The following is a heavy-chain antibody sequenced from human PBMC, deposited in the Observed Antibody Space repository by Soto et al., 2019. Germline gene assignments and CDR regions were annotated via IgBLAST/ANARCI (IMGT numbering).Heavy chain of an antibody. CDR2: IIPILGIA. J-gene: IGHJ3*02. CDR1: GGTFSSYT. CDR3: ARATGTGAFDI. D-gene: IGHD1-1*01. V-gene: IGHV1-69*02. Sequence: QVQLVQSGAEVKKPGSSVKVSCKASGGTFSSYTISWVRQAPGQGLEWMGRIIPILGIANYAQKFQGRVTITADKSTTTAYIELRSLRSEDTVVYYCARATGTGAFDIWGQGTMVTVSS.